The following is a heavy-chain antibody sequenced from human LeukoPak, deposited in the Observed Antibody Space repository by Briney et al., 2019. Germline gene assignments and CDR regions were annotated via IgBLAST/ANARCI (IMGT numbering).Heavy chain of an antibody. V-gene: IGHV1-8*01. Sequence: GASVKVSCKASGYTFTSYDINWVRQATGQGLEWMGWMNPNSGNTGYAQKFQGRVTMTRNTSISTAYMELSSLRSEDTAVYYCARGRARRYDFWSGYWDRRNWFDPWGQGTLVTVSS. J-gene: IGHJ5*02. D-gene: IGHD3-3*01. CDR2: MNPNSGNT. CDR3: ARGRARRYDFWSGYWDRRNWFDP. CDR1: GYTFTSYD.